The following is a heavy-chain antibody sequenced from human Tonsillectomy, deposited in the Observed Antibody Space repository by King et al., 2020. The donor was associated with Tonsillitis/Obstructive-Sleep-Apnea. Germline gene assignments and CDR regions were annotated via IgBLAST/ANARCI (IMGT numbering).Heavy chain of an antibody. Sequence: VQLVESGGGVVQPGRSLRLSCSASGFTFGSYGIHWVRQAPGKGLEWVAVILNDGSKQYYADSVKGRFTISRDNSKNTVYLQMNSLRQEDTSVYHCAKDLGYNWNDRPAYYMDDRGSGTTVTVSS. J-gene: IGHJ6*03. V-gene: IGHV3-30*18. CDR3: AKDLGYNWNDRPAYYMDD. D-gene: IGHD1-1*01. CDR2: ILNDGSKQ. CDR1: GFTFGSYG.